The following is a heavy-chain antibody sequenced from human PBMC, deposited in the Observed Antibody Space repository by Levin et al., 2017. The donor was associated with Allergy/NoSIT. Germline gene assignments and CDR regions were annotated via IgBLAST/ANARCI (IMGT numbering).Heavy chain of an antibody. CDR3: ARGVGHCSGGSCKRWFDP. D-gene: IGHD2-15*01. J-gene: IGHJ5*02. Sequence: GGSLRLSCAASGFTFSSYGMHWVRQAPGKGLEWVAVIWYDGSNKYYADSVKGRFTISRDNSKNTLYLQMNSLRAEDTAVYYCARGVGHCSGGSCKRWFDPWGQGTLVTVSS. V-gene: IGHV3-33*01. CDR1: GFTFSSYG. CDR2: IWYDGSNK.